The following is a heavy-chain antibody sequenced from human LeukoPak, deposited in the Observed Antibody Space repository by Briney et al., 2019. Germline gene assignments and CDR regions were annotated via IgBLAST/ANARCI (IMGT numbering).Heavy chain of an antibody. D-gene: IGHD6-13*01. CDR3: AREMQQLVQNWFDP. V-gene: IGHV1-18*01. CDR1: GYTFTSYG. J-gene: IGHJ5*02. Sequence: GASVNVSCKASGYTFTSYGISWVRQAPGQGLAWMGWISAYNGNTNYAQKLQGRVTMTTDTSTSTAYMELRSLRSDDTAVYYCAREMQQLVQNWFDPWGQGTLVTVSS. CDR2: ISAYNGNT.